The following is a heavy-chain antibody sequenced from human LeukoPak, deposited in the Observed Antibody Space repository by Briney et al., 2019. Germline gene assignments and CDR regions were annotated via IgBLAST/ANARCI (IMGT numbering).Heavy chain of an antibody. CDR2: IKPDATEK. CDR1: VFSFSASW. Sequence: GGSLRLSCAASVFSFSASWMSWVRQAPGKGLEWVANIKPDATEKHYVDSVRGRFTISRDNAQNSLSREMSSLGRVDKNVYYCARGVCSSRNAIDIWGQGTMVTVSS. CDR3: ARGVCSSRNAIDI. J-gene: IGHJ3*02. D-gene: IGHD6-6*01. V-gene: IGHV3-7*01.